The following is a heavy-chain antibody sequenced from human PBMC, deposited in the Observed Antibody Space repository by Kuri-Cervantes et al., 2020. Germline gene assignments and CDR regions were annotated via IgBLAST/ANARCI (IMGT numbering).Heavy chain of an antibody. Sequence: GESLKISCAASGFTFSSYDMHWVRQATGKGLEWVSAIGTAGDTYYPGSVKGRFTISRDNAKNSLYLQMNSLRAEDTAVYYCARDNAVEMYSSSWYTFDYWGQGTLVTVSS. CDR1: GFTFSSYD. J-gene: IGHJ4*02. CDR3: ARDNAVEMYSSSWYTFDY. CDR2: IGTAGDT. V-gene: IGHV3-13*01. D-gene: IGHD6-13*01.